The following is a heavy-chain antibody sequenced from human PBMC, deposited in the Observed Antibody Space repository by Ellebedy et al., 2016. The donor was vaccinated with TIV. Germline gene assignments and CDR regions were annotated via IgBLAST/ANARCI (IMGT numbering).Heavy chain of an antibody. J-gene: IGHJ4*02. Sequence: PGGSLRLSCVASGLTFSTYAMSWVRQAPGKGLEWVAAIGGAGGGTSHADFVKGRVTISRDNSKNTLYLKMNSLRAEDTAVYYCASHLSSGYYVYWGQGTLVTVSS. D-gene: IGHD3-22*01. V-gene: IGHV3-23*01. CDR2: IGGAGGGT. CDR3: ASHLSSGYYVY. CDR1: GLTFSTYA.